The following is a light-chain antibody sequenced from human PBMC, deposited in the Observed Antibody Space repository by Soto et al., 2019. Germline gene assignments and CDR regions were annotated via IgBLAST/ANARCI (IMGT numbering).Light chain of an antibody. Sequence: EIVLTQSPGTLSLSPGERATLSCRASQSVTSDFVAWYQQKPGQAPRLLIYGASSRATGVPDRFTGSGSGTHFPFTITRLEPEAFDVDYCQVYGRAPLMYTFGQGTKLGVK. CDR2: GAS. CDR3: QVYGRAPLMYT. J-gene: IGKJ2*01. CDR1: QSVTSDF. V-gene: IGKV3-20*01.